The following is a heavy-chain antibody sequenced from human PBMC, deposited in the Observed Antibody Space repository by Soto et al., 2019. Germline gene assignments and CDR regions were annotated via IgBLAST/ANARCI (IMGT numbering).Heavy chain of an antibody. Sequence: GGSLRLSCAASGFTFSDHYMSWIRQAPGKGLEWVSYISSSGSTIYYADSVKGRFTISRDNAKNSLYLQMDSLRAEDTAVYYCARDCWYSSGWGSGLCYWGQGTLVTVSS. CDR1: GFTFSDHY. D-gene: IGHD6-19*01. V-gene: IGHV3-11*01. J-gene: IGHJ4*02. CDR3: ARDCWYSSGWGSGLCY. CDR2: ISSSGSTI.